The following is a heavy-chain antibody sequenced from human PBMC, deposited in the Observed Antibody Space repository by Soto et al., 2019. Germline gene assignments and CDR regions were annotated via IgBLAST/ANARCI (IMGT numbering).Heavy chain of an antibody. CDR3: AKDRKYNYDYYYYGMDV. V-gene: IGHV3-30*18. CDR1: GFTFSSYG. D-gene: IGHD1-1*01. CDR2: ISYDGSNK. Sequence: GGSLRLSCAASGFTFSSYGMHWVRQAPGKGLEWVAVISYDGSNKYYADSVKGRFTISRDNSKNTLYLQMNSLRAEDTAVYYCAKDRKYNYDYYYYGMDVWGQGTTDTVSS. J-gene: IGHJ6*02.